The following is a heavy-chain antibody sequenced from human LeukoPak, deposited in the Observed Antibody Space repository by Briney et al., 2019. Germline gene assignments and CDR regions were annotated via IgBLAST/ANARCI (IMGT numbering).Heavy chain of an antibody. CDR2: ISYDGSSK. CDR3: ARVSVTRNFDY. D-gene: IGHD4-17*01. Sequence: TGGSLRLSCAASGFTFSSYVMHWVRQAPGKGLEWVAVISYDGSSKYYADSVKGRFTISRDNSKNTLYLQMNSLRTEDTAVYYCARVSVTRNFDYWGQGTLVTVSS. V-gene: IGHV3-30-3*01. CDR1: GFTFSSYV. J-gene: IGHJ4*02.